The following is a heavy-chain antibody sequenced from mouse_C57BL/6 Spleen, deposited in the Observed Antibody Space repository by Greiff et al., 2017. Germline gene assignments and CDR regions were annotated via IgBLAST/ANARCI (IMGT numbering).Heavy chain of an antibody. CDR3: TTRGSSDYPWFAY. Sequence: VQLQQSGAELVRPGASVKLSCTASGFNIKDDYMHWVKQRPEQGLEWIGWIDPENGDTEYASKFQGKATITADTSSNTAYLQLSSLTSEDTAVYYCTTRGSSDYPWFAYWGQGTLVTVSA. V-gene: IGHV14-4*01. CDR1: GFNIKDDY. D-gene: IGHD3-2*02. J-gene: IGHJ3*01. CDR2: IDPENGDT.